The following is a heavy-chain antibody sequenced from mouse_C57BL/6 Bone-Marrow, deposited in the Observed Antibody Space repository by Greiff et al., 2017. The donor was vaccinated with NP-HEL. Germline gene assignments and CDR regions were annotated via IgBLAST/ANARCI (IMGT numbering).Heavy chain of an antibody. Sequence: QVQLQQPGAELVMPGASVKLSCKASGYTFTSYWMHWVKQRPGQGLEWIGEIDPSDSYTNYNQKFKGKSTVTVDKSSSTAYMQLSSLTSEDSAVYYCAREGFAYWGQGTLVTVAA. CDR3: AREGFAY. CDR1: GYTFTSYW. V-gene: IGHV1-69*01. J-gene: IGHJ3*01. CDR2: IDPSDSYT.